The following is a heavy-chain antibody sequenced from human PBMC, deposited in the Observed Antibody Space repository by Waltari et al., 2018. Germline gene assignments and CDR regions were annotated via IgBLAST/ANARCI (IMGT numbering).Heavy chain of an antibody. J-gene: IGHJ5*02. CDR2: IYYTGST. Sequence: QVQLQESGPSLLKPSETLSLICTVSGGSISGFYWSWVRQPPGKGLDWIGYIYYTGSTNFTPSLMSRVTMSVDTSKTQFSRKLSSVTAADTAFYYCARGAGGDWDWFDPWGQGTLVTVSS. CDR1: GGSISGFY. D-gene: IGHD2-21*02. V-gene: IGHV4-59*01. CDR3: ARGAGGDWDWFDP.